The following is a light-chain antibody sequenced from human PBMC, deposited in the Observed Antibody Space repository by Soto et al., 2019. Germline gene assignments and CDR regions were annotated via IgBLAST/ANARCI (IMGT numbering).Light chain of an antibody. CDR3: QQYNNWPPDRT. V-gene: IGKV3-15*01. Sequence: EIVMTQSPATLSVSPGERATLSCRASQSVGSNLAWYQQKPGQAPRLLIYGASTRATGIPARFSGSGSGTEFALARGGLQSEDFAIYFCQQYNNWPPDRTFGQGTKVEIK. CDR1: QSVGSN. J-gene: IGKJ1*01. CDR2: GAS.